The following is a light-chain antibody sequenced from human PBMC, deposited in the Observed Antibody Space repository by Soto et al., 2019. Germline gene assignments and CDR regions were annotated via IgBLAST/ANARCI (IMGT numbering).Light chain of an antibody. CDR1: QSVGSN. V-gene: IGKV3D-15*01. CDR2: GTS. CDR3: QQYNNWPLT. Sequence: EIVLTQSPDPLSLSPGERATLSCRSSQSVGSNYLAWYQQKPGQAPRLLIYGTSSRATGIPDRFSGSGSGTEFTLTISSLQSEDVAVYYCQQYNNWPLTLGGGTKVDIK. J-gene: IGKJ4*01.